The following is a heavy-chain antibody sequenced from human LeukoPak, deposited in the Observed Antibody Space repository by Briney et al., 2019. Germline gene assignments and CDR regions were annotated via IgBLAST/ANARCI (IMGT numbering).Heavy chain of an antibody. D-gene: IGHD5-12*01. CDR3: AKEGYSYPLNYFDS. V-gene: IGHV3-23*01. J-gene: IGHJ4*02. CDR2: ISGTGGTT. Sequence: GGSLRLSCAAAGFSFSNYAMSWVRQAPGKELEWVSSISGTGGTTYSADSVKGRFTISRDNSKNTVSLQVNSVRAEDTAVYYCAKEGYSYPLNYFDSWGQGNLVTVSS. CDR1: GFSFSNYA.